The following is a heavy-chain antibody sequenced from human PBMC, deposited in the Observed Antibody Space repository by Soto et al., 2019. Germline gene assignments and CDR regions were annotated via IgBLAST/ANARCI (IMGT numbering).Heavy chain of an antibody. Sequence: EVQLVESGGGLVQPGGSLRLSCAASGFTFSSYEMNWVRQAPGKGLEWVSYISSSGSTIYYADSVKGRFTISRDNAKNSLYLQMNSLRGEDTAVYYCARDPITGTKYYYYYGMDVWGQGTTVTVSS. CDR1: GFTFSSYE. CDR2: ISSSGSTI. J-gene: IGHJ6*02. V-gene: IGHV3-48*03. CDR3: ARDPITGTKYYYYYGMDV. D-gene: IGHD1-7*01.